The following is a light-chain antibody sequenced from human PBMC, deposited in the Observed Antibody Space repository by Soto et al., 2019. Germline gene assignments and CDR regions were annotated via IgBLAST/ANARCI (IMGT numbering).Light chain of an antibody. V-gene: IGLV1-44*01. CDR2: SNN. J-gene: IGLJ2*01. CDR1: SSNIGSHT. CDR3: AALENSLKVV. Sequence: QSVLTQPPSASGTPVQRVTISCSGSSSNIGSHTVNWYQQLPGTAHKLLIYSNNQRPSGVPDRFSGSKSGTSASLAISGLQSEDEADYYCAALENSLKVVFGGGTKLTV.